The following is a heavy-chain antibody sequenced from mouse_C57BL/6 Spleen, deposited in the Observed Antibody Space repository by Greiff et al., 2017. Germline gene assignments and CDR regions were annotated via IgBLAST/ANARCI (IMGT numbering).Heavy chain of an antibody. Sequence: QVQLQQPGAELVMPGASVKLSCKASGYTFTSYWMHWVKQRPGQGLEWIGEIDPSDSYTNYNQKFKGKSTLTVDKSSSTAYMQLSSLTSEDSAVYYCARKGGTTAYYLDYWGQGTTLTVSS. CDR2: IDPSDSYT. J-gene: IGHJ2*01. D-gene: IGHD1-2*01. CDR1: GYTFTSYW. CDR3: ARKGGTTAYYLDY. V-gene: IGHV1-69*01.